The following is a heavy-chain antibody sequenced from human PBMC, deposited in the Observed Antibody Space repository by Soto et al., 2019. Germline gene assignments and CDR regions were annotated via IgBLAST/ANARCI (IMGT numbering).Heavy chain of an antibody. Sequence: SETLSLTCTVSGGSIRTTSSFWGWIRQPPGKGLEWIASVYHSGSTYYSPSLKSRVTLSVDTSNNQFSLTLSSVTAADTAVYFCARDFGWFDSWGQGTLVTVSS. V-gene: IGHV4-39*01. CDR1: GGSIRTTSSF. D-gene: IGHD3-16*01. CDR3: ARDFGWFDS. J-gene: IGHJ5*01. CDR2: VYHSGST.